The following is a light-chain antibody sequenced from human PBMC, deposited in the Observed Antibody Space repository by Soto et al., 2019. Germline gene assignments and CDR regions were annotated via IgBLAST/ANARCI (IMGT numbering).Light chain of an antibody. CDR1: QSISRY. J-gene: IGKJ1*01. CDR3: HQSYCTPRM. Sequence: DIQMTQSPSSLSASVGDRVTITCRARQSISRYLNWYQQKPGKAPKLLIYAASSLQGGVPSRFSGSASGTDFTLAISSVQPEDFATYYWHQSYCTPRMFGQGTKVEIK. CDR2: AAS. V-gene: IGKV1-39*01.